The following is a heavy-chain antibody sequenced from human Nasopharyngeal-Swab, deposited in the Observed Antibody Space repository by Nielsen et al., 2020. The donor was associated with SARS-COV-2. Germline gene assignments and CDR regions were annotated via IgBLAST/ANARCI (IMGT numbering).Heavy chain of an antibody. CDR1: GFTFSSYG. J-gene: IGHJ3*02. Sequence: GESLKISSAASGFTFSSYGMHWVRQAPGKGLEWVAVISYDGSNKYYADSVKGRFTISRDNSKNTLYLQMNSLRAEDTAVYYCAKGGGTTGTVGLDIWGQGTMVTVSS. V-gene: IGHV3-30*18. D-gene: IGHD1-1*01. CDR3: AKGGGTTGTVGLDI. CDR2: ISYDGSNK.